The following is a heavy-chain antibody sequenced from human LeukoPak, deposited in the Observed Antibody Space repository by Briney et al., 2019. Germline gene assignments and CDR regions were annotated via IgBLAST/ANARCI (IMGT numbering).Heavy chain of an antibody. J-gene: IGHJ3*02. CDR3: ARDPKLSAAAGIGAFDI. CDR1: GFTFSSYS. D-gene: IGHD6-13*01. CDR2: ISSSSSTI. V-gene: IGHV3-48*01. Sequence: PGGSLRLSCAASGFTFSSYSMNWVRQAPGKGLEWVSYISSSSSTIYYADSVKGRFTISRDNAKSSLYLQMNSLRAEDTAVYYCARDPKLSAAAGIGAFDIWGQGTMVTVSS.